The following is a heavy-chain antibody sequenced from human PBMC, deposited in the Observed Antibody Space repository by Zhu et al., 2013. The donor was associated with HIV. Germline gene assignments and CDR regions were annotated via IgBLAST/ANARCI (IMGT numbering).Heavy chain of an antibody. D-gene: IGHD4-17*01. J-gene: IGHJ4*02. V-gene: IGHV3-30*18. CDR1: GFTFGTFG. CDR3: AKPHSTVTKTYFDL. CDR2: LAYDGSNV. Sequence: VQLVESGGGVVQPGGSLRLSCAASGFTFGTFGMHWVRQAPGKGLEWVAFLAYDGSNVHYADSVKGRFTISRDNLKKTVYLQMNSLRVEDTAVYHCAKPHSTVTKTYFDLWGQGTLVTVSS.